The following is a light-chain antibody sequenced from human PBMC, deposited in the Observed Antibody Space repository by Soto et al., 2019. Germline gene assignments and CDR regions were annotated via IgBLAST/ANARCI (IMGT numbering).Light chain of an antibody. J-gene: IGKJ2*01. CDR3: QQYGSSPPYT. Sequence: EIVLTQSPGTLSLSPGERATLSCRASHSVSSSYLAWYQQKPGQAPRLLIYGASSRATCIPDRFSGSGSGTDFTLTISRLEPEDIAVYYCQQYGSSPPYTFGQGTKLEIK. V-gene: IGKV3-20*01. CDR2: GAS. CDR1: HSVSSSY.